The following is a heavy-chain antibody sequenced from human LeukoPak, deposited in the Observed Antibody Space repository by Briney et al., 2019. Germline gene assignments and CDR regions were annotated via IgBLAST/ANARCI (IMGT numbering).Heavy chain of an antibody. Sequence: PGGSLRLSCAASGFTFSSYAMSWVRQAPGKGLEWVSAISGSGGSTYYADSVKGRFTISRDNAKNSLYLQMNSLRAEDTAVYYCARDKIVVVPAAMDYWGQGTLVTVSS. V-gene: IGHV3-23*01. J-gene: IGHJ4*02. CDR2: ISGSGGST. CDR3: ARDKIVVVPAAMDY. CDR1: GFTFSSYA. D-gene: IGHD2-2*01.